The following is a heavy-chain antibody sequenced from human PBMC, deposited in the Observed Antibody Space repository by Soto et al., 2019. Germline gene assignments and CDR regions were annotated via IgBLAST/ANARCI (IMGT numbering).Heavy chain of an antibody. CDR1: GFTFSSYG. Sequence: QVQLVESGGGVVQPGRSLRLSCAASGFTFSSYGMHWVRQAPGKGLEWVAVIWYDGSNKYYADSVKGRFTISRDNSKNTLYLQMNSLRAEDTAVYYCARLYGSGSHDNWGQGTLVTVSS. V-gene: IGHV3-33*01. CDR3: ARLYGSGSHDN. J-gene: IGHJ4*02. D-gene: IGHD3-10*01. CDR2: IWYDGSNK.